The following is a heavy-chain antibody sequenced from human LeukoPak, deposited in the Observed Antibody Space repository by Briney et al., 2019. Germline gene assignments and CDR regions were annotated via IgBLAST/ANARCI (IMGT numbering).Heavy chain of an antibody. V-gene: IGHV1-18*01. CDR3: ARGEKPYDY. Sequence: ASVKVSCKTSGYTFTYYVISWVRQAPGQGLEWMGWINAYNGNTNDAQKFQGRVTMTTDTSTSTAYMELRSLRSDDTAVYYCARGEKPYDYWGQGNLVTVSS. D-gene: IGHD1-26*01. J-gene: IGHJ4*02. CDR2: INAYNGNT. CDR1: GYTFTYYV.